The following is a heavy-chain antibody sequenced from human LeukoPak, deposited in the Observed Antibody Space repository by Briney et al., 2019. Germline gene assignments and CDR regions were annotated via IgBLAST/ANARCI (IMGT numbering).Heavy chain of an antibody. CDR2: ISAYNGKT. CDR3: ARNSWDAFDI. J-gene: IGHJ3*02. V-gene: IGHV1-18*01. CDR1: GYTFTSYD. D-gene: IGHD4-23*01. Sequence: GPSVSLFCKSSGYTFTSYDISWVPQAPGQGLEWMGWISAYNGKTNYAQKIKGRVTMISATYTSLGYLELRSMRSDDTAVYYCARNSWDAFDIWGQGTMVTVSS.